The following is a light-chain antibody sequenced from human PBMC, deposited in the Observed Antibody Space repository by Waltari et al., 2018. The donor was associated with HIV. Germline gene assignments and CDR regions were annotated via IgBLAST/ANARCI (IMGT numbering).Light chain of an antibody. Sequence: DIVMTQSPLSLPVILGGPAPIPCSSSQSLLQSNGNNYLDWYLQSPGQSPQLLIYLGSDRSSGVPDRFSGSGSGTEFTLKISRVEAEDVGIYYCMEPLQATFGQGTRLEIK. CDR3: MEPLQAT. CDR1: QSLLQSNGNNY. J-gene: IGKJ5*01. CDR2: LGS. V-gene: IGKV2-28*01.